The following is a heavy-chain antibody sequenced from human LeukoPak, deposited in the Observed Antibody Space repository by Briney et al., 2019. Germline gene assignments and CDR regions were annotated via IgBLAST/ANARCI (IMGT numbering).Heavy chain of an antibody. J-gene: IGHJ6*03. Sequence: PSETLSLTCAVYGGSFSGYYWSWIRQPPGKGLEWIGEINHSGSTNYNPSLKSRVTISVDTSKNQFSLKLSSVTAADTAVYYCASSGYSYGSSGYYYYYMDVWGKGTTVTVSS. V-gene: IGHV4-34*01. D-gene: IGHD5-18*01. CDR3: ASSGYSYGSSGYYYYYMDV. CDR2: INHSGST. CDR1: GGSFSGYY.